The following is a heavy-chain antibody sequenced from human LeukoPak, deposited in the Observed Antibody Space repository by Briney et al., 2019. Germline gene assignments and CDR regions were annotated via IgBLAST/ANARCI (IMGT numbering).Heavy chain of an antibody. CDR2: IWYDGSNK. D-gene: IGHD5-24*01. Sequence: GRSLRLSCAASGFTFSSYGMHWVRQAPGKGLEWVAVIWYDGSNKYYADSVKGRFTISRDNSKNTLYLQMNSLRAEDTAVYYCARDQDGYNLPFDYWGQGTLVTVSS. CDR3: ARDQDGYNLPFDY. V-gene: IGHV3-33*01. J-gene: IGHJ4*02. CDR1: GFTFSSYG.